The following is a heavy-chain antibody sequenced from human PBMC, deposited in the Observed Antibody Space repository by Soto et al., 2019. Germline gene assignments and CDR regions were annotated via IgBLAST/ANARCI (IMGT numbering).Heavy chain of an antibody. V-gene: IGHV3-48*02. CDR3: AFSGNYGVY. Sequence: GGSLRLSCAASGFMFSNYAMNWVRQAPGRGLEWVSYIGVGGGVIYYADSVKGRFTISRDSAKNSLYLQMNSLGDEDTAVYYCAFSGNYGVYWGLGTLVTVSS. CDR2: IGVGGGVI. D-gene: IGHD1-26*01. CDR1: GFMFSNYA. J-gene: IGHJ4*02.